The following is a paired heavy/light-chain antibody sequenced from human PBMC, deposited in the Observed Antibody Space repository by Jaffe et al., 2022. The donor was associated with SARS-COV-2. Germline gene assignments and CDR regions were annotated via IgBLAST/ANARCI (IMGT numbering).Light chain of an antibody. CDR1: QSVNSKF. V-gene: IGKV3-20*01. Sequence: EIVLTQSPGTLSLSPGERATLSCRASQSVNSKFFAWYQQRPGQAPRLLIHGSTNRANGIPDRFSGSGSGTDFTLTISRLEPEDFAVYYCQQYDAFPPFTFGPGTRVDIK. J-gene: IGKJ3*01. CDR3: QQYDAFPPFT. CDR2: GST.
Heavy chain of an antibody. CDR2: NSYSGTS. Sequence: QMQLQESGPGLVKPSETLSLTCTVSGASVRSHYWTWIRQPPGRRLEWIGYNSYSGTSDYWPSLKSRVTISIDTSTNQFSLKLNSVTAADTAIYYCARGSTGAFDYWSQGTLVTVSS. V-gene: IGHV4-59*02. D-gene: IGHD2-8*02. CDR3: ARGSTGAFDY. J-gene: IGHJ4*02. CDR1: GASVRSHY.